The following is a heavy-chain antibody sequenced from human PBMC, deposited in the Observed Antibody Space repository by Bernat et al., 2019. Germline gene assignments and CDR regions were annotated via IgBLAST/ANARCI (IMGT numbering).Heavy chain of an antibody. CDR2: ISYDGSNK. CDR1: GFTFSSYA. V-gene: IGHV3-30-3*01. D-gene: IGHD5-12*01. CDR3: ARADAGYSGYDSEKHHFDY. Sequence: QVQLVESGGGVVQPGRSLRLSWSASGFTFSSYAMHWVRQAPGKGLGGVAVISYDGSNKYYADSVKGRFTISRDNSKNTLYLQMNSLRAEDTAVYYCARADAGYSGYDSEKHHFDYWGQGTLVTVSS. J-gene: IGHJ4*02.